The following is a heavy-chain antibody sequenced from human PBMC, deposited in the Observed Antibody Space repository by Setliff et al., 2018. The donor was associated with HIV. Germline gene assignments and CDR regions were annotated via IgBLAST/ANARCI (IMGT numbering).Heavy chain of an antibody. J-gene: IGHJ4*02. CDR1: GYIFTGYH. CDR2: ISAASGKK. CDR3: AREVPSNTGSYYKQY. Sequence: ASVKVSCKASGYIFTGYHMHWVRQTPGQGLEWMGWISAASGKKYYAPKVHDRITLTMDMSTTTAHLQLRSLRSDDTAVYFCAREVPSNTGSYYKQYWGQGTLVTVSS. V-gene: IGHV1-2*02. D-gene: IGHD3-10*01.